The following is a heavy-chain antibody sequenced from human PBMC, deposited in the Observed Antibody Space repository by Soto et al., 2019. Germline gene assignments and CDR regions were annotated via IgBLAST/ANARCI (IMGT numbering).Heavy chain of an antibody. CDR1: GFTCSSYA. V-gene: IGHV3-30-3*01. J-gene: IGHJ4*02. CDR3: AREGLVPAATPWFDY. Sequence: QVQLVESGGGVVQPGRSLRLSCAASGFTCSSYAMHWVRQAPGKGLEWVAVISYDGSNKYYADSVKGRFTISRDNSXHPLYLQMNSLRAEDTAVYYCAREGLVPAATPWFDYWGQGTLVTVSS. D-gene: IGHD2-2*02. CDR2: ISYDGSNK.